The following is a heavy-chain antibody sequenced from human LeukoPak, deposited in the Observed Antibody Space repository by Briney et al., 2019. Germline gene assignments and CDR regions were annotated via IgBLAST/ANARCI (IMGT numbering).Heavy chain of an antibody. J-gene: IGHJ4*02. D-gene: IGHD3-22*01. Sequence: EASVKVSCKASGRTFGSYAVSWVRQAPGQGLEWVGGIIPFFGSTNYAQKFQGRVTIIADESTSTAYMELSSLRSEDTAVYYCAMGPRKLYYYDSSDYYYFDYWGQGTLVTVSS. CDR3: AMGPRKLYYYDSSDYYYFDY. CDR1: GRTFGSYA. CDR2: IIPFFGST. V-gene: IGHV1-69*13.